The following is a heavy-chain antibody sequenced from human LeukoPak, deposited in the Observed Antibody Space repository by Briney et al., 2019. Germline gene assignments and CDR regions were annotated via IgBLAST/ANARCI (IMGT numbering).Heavy chain of an antibody. V-gene: IGHV3-7*01. CDR2: VNGDGSIE. CDR1: GFTFSSYW. CDR3: ARDPIVGDTGGGDY. Sequence: HPGGSLRLSCAASGFTFSSYWMTWLRQAPGKGLEWVSNVNGDGSIEDYADTVRGRCAICRDNAKDSLYLQMNSLRVEDTAVYYCARDPIVGDTGGGDYWGQGTLVTVSS. D-gene: IGHD1-26*01. J-gene: IGHJ4*02.